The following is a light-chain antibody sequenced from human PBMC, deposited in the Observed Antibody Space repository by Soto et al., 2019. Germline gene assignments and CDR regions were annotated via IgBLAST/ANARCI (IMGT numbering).Light chain of an antibody. CDR2: RNN. Sequence: QSVLTQSPSASGTPGQRVTISCSGSRSNIGRNFAYWYQHVPGTAPRLLIQRNNERPSGVPDRFSGSKSGTSVSLAISGLRSDYEATYSCAAWDDTLDAQVFGGGTKLTVL. CDR3: AAWDDTLDAQV. J-gene: IGLJ3*02. V-gene: IGLV1-47*01. CDR1: RSNIGRNF.